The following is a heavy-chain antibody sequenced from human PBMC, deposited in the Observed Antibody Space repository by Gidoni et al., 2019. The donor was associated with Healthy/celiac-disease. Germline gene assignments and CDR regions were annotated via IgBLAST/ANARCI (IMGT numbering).Heavy chain of an antibody. Sequence: QVQLQESGPGLVQPSETLSLTCAVSGSSISSGYYWGWIRQPPGKGREWVGSIYHSGSTYYNPSLKSRVTISVDTSKNQFSLKLSSVTAADTAVYYCARGRYNVVVIATAPYFDYWGQGTLVTVSS. CDR3: ARGRYNVVVIATAPYFDY. CDR2: IYHSGST. J-gene: IGHJ4*02. CDR1: GSSISSGYY. V-gene: IGHV4-38-2*01. D-gene: IGHD2-21*01.